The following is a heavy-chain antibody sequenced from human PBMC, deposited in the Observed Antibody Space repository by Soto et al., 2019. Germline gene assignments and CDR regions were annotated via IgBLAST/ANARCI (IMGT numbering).Heavy chain of an antibody. V-gene: IGHV4-59*01. J-gene: IGHJ4*02. CDR3: AIGEQWLTPFDY. D-gene: IGHD6-19*01. CDR2: IYYSGST. CDR1: GGSISRYY. Sequence: SETLSLTCTVSGGSISRYYWSWIRQPPGKGLEWIGYIYYSGSTNYNPSLKSRVTISVDTSKNQFSLKLSSVTAADTAVYYCAIGEQWLTPFDYWCQGTLVTVST.